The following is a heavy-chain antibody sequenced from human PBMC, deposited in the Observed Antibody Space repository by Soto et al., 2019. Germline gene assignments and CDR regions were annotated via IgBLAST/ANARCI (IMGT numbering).Heavy chain of an antibody. V-gene: IGHV4-31*03. CDR1: GGSISSCGYY. Sequence: SETLSLTCTVSGGSISSCGYYWSWIRQHPGKGLEWIGYIYYSGSTYYNPSLKSRVTISVDTSKNQFSLKLSSVTAADTAVYYCARAGITGTIPLDYWGQGTLVTVSS. CDR2: IYYSGST. D-gene: IGHD1-7*01. CDR3: ARAGITGTIPLDY. J-gene: IGHJ4*02.